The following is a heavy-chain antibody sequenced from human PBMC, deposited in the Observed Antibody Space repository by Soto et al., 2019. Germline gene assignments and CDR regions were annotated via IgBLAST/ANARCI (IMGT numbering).Heavy chain of an antibody. Sequence: QVQLVESGGGVVQPGRSLRLSCAASGFTFSSYAMHWVRQAPGKGLEWVAVIPYDGSNKYYADSVKGRFTISRDNSKNTLYLQMNSLRAEDTAVYYCARTISDSSSWYDWFDPWGQGTLVTVSS. D-gene: IGHD6-13*01. V-gene: IGHV3-30-3*01. CDR3: ARTISDSSSWYDWFDP. CDR1: GFTFSSYA. J-gene: IGHJ5*02. CDR2: IPYDGSNK.